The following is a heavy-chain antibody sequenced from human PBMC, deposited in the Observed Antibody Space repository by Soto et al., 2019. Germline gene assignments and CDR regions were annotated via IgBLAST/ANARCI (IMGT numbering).Heavy chain of an antibody. D-gene: IGHD1-26*01. J-gene: IGHJ4*02. CDR2: IYWDDDK. CDR3: AHSRREYGYSCFDY. V-gene: IGHV2-5*02. Sequence: QITLKESGPTLVKPTQTLTLTCTFSGFSLSTSGVGVGWIRQPPGKALEWLALIYWDDDKRYSPSLKSRLTITVDTSNNPAVLTMTNMDPVDTATYYCAHSRREYGYSCFDYWGQGTLITVSS. CDR1: GFSLSTSGVG.